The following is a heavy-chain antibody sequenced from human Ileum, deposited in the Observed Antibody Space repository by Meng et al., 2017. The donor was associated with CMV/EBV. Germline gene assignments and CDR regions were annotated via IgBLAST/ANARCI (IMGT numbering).Heavy chain of an antibody. J-gene: IGHJ4*02. V-gene: IGHV2-5*01. D-gene: IGHD5-24*01. CDR2: LYWNDDN. CDR3: AHAAGWLSFY. Sequence: TVSCSCLSRSDTAVGVARIPQPAGKPLEWLALLYWNDDNHYSPSLKSRLTVYKDTSKNQVVLSMTNVDPLDTGTYYGAHAAGWLSFYWGPGTLVTVSS. CDR1: CLSRSDTAVG.